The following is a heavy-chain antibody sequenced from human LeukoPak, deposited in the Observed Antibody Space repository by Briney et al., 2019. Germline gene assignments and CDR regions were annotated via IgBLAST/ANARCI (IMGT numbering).Heavy chain of an antibody. CDR3: ARDLHRRALDY. J-gene: IGHJ4*02. CDR2: IYSGGST. Sequence: GGSVRLSCAASGFTVSSNYMSWVRQAPGKGLEWVSVIYSGGSTYYADSVKGRFTISRDNSKNTLYLQMNSLRAEDTAVYYCARDLHRRALDYWGQGTLVTVSS. V-gene: IGHV3-66*01. CDR1: GFTVSSNY.